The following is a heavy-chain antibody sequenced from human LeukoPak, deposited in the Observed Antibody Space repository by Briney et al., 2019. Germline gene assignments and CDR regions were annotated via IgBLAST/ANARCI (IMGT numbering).Heavy chain of an antibody. Sequence: GRSLRLSCAASGFTFSSYAMHWVRQAPGKGLEWVAVISYDGSNKYCADSVKGRFTISRDNSKNTLYLQMNSLRAEDTAVYYCAKEGPKPHYYYYMDVWGKGTTVTVSS. D-gene: IGHD1-14*01. CDR2: ISYDGSNK. CDR3: AKEGPKPHYYYYMDV. J-gene: IGHJ6*03. V-gene: IGHV3-30-3*01. CDR1: GFTFSSYA.